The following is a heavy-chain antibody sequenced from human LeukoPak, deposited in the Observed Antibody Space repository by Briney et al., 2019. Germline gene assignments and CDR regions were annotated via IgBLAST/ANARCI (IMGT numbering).Heavy chain of an antibody. Sequence: GGSLRLSCAASGFTFSSYSMNWVRQAPGKGLEWVSSISSSSSYIYYADSVKGRFTISRGNAKNSLYLQMNSLRAEDTAVYYCARDPAEWLDAFDIWGQGTMVTVSS. CDR2: ISSSSSYI. D-gene: IGHD3-3*01. CDR1: GFTFSSYS. CDR3: ARDPAEWLDAFDI. J-gene: IGHJ3*02. V-gene: IGHV3-21*01.